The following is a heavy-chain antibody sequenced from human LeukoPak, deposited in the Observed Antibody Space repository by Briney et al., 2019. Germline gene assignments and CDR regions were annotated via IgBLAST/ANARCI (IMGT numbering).Heavy chain of an antibody. CDR1: GGSISSGGYS. Sequence: SETLSLTCAVSGGSISSGGYSWSWIRQPPGKGLDWIGYIYHSGSTYYNPSLKSRVTISVDRSKNQFSLKLSSVTAADTAVYYCASSSGYYDSSPDYWGQGNLVTVSS. D-gene: IGHD3-22*01. CDR2: IYHSGST. CDR3: ASSSGYYDSSPDY. J-gene: IGHJ4*02. V-gene: IGHV4-30-2*01.